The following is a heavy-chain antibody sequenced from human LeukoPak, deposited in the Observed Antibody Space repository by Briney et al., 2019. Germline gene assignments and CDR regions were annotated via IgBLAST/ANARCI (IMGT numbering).Heavy chain of an antibody. CDR1: GYTFTSYG. CDR2: ISAYNGNT. V-gene: IGHV1-18*01. D-gene: IGHD3-3*01. J-gene: IGHJ6*03. Sequence: ASVKVSCKASGYTFTSYGISWVRQAPGQGLEWMGWISAYNGNTNYAQKLQGRVTMTTDTSTSTAYMELRSLRSDDTAVYCCARNGPSPNVLPLEYYYYMDVWGKGTTVTVSS. CDR3: ARNGPSPNVLPLEYYYYMDV.